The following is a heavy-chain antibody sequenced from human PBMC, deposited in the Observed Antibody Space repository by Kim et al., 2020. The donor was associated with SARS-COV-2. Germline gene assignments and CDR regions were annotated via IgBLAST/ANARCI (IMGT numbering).Heavy chain of an antibody. CDR1: GYTFTTYT. Sequence: ASVRVSCEASGYTFTTYTIQWLHQAPGQRLEWMGWINTGNGNTRYSQKFQGRVTITRDTSASTAYMELSSLRSEDTAVYYCAREVRGVITYFDYWGQGTLVTVSS. J-gene: IGHJ4*02. CDR2: INTGNGNT. CDR3: AREVRGVITYFDY. D-gene: IGHD3-10*01. V-gene: IGHV1-3*04.